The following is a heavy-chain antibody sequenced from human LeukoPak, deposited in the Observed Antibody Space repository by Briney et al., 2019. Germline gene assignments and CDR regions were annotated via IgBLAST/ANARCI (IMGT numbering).Heavy chain of an antibody. D-gene: IGHD5-24*01. Sequence: HSGGSLRLSCVGSGFTFRNHWVNWVRQSPRKGLGWVANIKPDGIDKYYVDSARGRFTVSRDNAKNSAFLQMNSLRAEDTAIYYCATISAQTFDIWGQGTLVSVPS. CDR3: ATISAQTFDI. V-gene: IGHV3-7*01. CDR1: GFTFRNHW. CDR2: IKPDGIDK. J-gene: IGHJ3*02.